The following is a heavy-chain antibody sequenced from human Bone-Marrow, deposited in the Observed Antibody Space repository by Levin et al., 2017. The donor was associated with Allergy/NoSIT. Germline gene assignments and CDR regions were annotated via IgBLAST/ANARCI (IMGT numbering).Heavy chain of an antibody. CDR2: ISSSGSTI. CDR3: ARGVTTPHFDY. Sequence: LSLTCAASGFTFSSYEMNWVRQAPGKGLEWVSYISSSGSTIYYADSVKGRFTISRDNAKNSLYLQMNSLRAEDTAVYYCARGVTTPHFDYWGQGTLVTVSS. D-gene: IGHD4-17*01. CDR1: GFTFSSYE. J-gene: IGHJ4*02. V-gene: IGHV3-48*03.